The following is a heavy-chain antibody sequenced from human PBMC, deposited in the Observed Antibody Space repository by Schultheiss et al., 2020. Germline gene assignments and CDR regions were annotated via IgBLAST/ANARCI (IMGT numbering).Heavy chain of an antibody. CDR3: ARGFPNHVHAFYLDL. Sequence: SETLSLTCAVYGGSFSGYYWNWIRQSPGSGLEWIGEINHSGATNYNPTLKSRVTISADTSKSQFSLRLSSVTAGDTAVYYCARGFPNHVHAFYLDLWGQGARVTVYS. CDR1: GGSFSGYY. J-gene: IGHJ4*02. V-gene: IGHV4-34*01. D-gene: IGHD3-3*01. CDR2: INHSGAT.